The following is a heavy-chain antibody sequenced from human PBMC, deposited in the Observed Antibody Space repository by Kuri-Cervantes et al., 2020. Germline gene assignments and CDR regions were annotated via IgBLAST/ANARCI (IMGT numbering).Heavy chain of an antibody. Sequence: ASVKVSCKASGYTFTGYYMHWVRQAPGQGLEWMGWISAYNGDTNYAQKFQGRVTMTEDTSTDTAYMELSSLRSEDTAVYYCATGIAPRGPLVYYYYMDVWGKGTAVTVSS. CDR2: ISAYNGDT. J-gene: IGHJ6*03. V-gene: IGHV1-2*02. D-gene: IGHD6-6*01. CDR3: ATGIAPRGPLVYYYYMDV. CDR1: GYTFTGYY.